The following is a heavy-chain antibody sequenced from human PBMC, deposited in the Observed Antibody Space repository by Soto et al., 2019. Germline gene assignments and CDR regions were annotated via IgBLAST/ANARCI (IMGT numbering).Heavy chain of an antibody. CDR3: ARDGPYYSTSGSDSRVGYASGMDV. CDR2: IIPVFGTV. J-gene: IGHJ6*02. CDR1: GATFNSYA. D-gene: IGHD3-10*01. Sequence: QVQLVQSGAEVKKPGSSVKVSCKASGATFNSYAISWVRQAPGQGLEWMGAIIPVFGTVDYAQKFQGRVTITADESTITAYMQLSSLRSDDTDVYYGARDGPYYSTSGSDSRVGYASGMDVWGQGTTVNVSS. V-gene: IGHV1-69*01.